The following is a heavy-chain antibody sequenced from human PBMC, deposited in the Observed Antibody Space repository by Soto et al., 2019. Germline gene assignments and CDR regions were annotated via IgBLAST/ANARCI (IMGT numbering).Heavy chain of an antibody. CDR1: GFSLSSIGMG. V-gene: IGHV2-5*02. D-gene: IGHD5-12*01. J-gene: IGHJ4*02. CDR3: ARLTRGVYDLDRLWEKFDY. CDR2: IYWDDDK. Sequence: QITVKESGLTLVKPTETLTLTCTFSGFSLSSIGMGVGWIRQPPGKALEWLALIYWDDDKRYSPSLSSRLTIPKDPSKNQVDLTMTNMDPVDTATYYCARLTRGVYDLDRLWEKFDYWGQGTLVTVSS.